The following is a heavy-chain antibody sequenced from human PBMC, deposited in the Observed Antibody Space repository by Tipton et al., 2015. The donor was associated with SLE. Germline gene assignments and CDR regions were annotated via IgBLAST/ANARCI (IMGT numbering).Heavy chain of an antibody. D-gene: IGHD4-17*01. J-gene: IGHJ3*02. CDR3: ARVDGDYGDAFDI. CDR2: IFYSGST. Sequence: TLSLTCAVSGYSISSGYYWGWIRQPPGKGLEWIGYIFYSGSTNYNPSLKSRVTISVDTSKNQFSLKLTSVTSADTAVDYCARVDGDYGDAFDIWGQGTLVTVSS. CDR1: GYSISSGYY. V-gene: IGHV4-38-2*01.